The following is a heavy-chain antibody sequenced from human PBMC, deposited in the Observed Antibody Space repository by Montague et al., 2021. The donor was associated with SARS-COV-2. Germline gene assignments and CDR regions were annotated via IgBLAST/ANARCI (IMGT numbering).Heavy chain of an antibody. CDR2: LCHIDTA. V-gene: IGHV4-61*01. CDR1: DGSVISTYPH. D-gene: IGHD3-9*01. Sequence: SETLSLTCTVSDGSVISTYPHWHWVRQSPGRGLEWIGGYLCHIDTADYNASLRSRATISVETPNYQYSLKLTSVTAADTAVYYCTRGIGSYKTGYWGQGIQVTVSS. J-gene: IGHJ4*02. CDR3: TRGIGSYKTGY.